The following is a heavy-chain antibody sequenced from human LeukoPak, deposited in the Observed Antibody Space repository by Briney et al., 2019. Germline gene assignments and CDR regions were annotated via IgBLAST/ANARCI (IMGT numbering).Heavy chain of an antibody. CDR1: GFTFSSYA. Sequence: PGGSLRLSCAASGFTFSSYAMSWVRQAPGKGREWVSGISGSGGSTYYADSVKGRFTISRDNSKNTLYLQMNSLRAEDTAGYYCAKAWWGVPAAHDYWGQGTLVTVSS. CDR3: AKAWWGVPAAHDY. D-gene: IGHD2-2*01. J-gene: IGHJ4*02. CDR2: ISGSGGST. V-gene: IGHV3-23*01.